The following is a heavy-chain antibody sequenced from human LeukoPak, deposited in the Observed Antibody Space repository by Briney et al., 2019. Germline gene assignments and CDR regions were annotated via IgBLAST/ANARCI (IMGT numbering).Heavy chain of an antibody. D-gene: IGHD3-22*01. V-gene: IGHV3-48*01. CDR3: ARDYYDSSGYPWFDP. J-gene: IGHJ5*02. Sequence: GGSLRLSCAASGFTFSSYSMSWVRQAPGKGLEWVSYISSSSSTIYYADSVKGRFTISRDNAKNSLYLQMNSLRVEDTAVYYCARDYYDSSGYPWFDPWDQGTLVTVSS. CDR1: GFTFSSYS. CDR2: ISSSSSTI.